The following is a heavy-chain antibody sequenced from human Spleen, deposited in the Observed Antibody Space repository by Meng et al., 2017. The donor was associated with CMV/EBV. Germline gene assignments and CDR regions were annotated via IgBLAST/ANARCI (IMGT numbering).Heavy chain of an antibody. D-gene: IGHD2-2*01. Sequence: GESLKISCTASGFTFGDYAMSWVRQAPGKGLEWVGFIRSKAYGGTTEYAASVKGRFTISRDDSKSIAYVQMNSLKTEDTAVYYCTRSFQLLNYYFYGMDVWGQGTTVTVS. J-gene: IGHJ6*02. V-gene: IGHV3-49*04. CDR2: IRSKAYGGTT. CDR1: GFTFGDYA. CDR3: TRSFQLLNYYFYGMDV.